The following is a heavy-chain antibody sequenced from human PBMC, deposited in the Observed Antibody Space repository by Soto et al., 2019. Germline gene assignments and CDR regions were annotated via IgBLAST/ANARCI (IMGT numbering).Heavy chain of an antibody. CDR1: GYTFTSYG. CDR2: ISAYNGNT. J-gene: IGHJ3*02. CDR3: AREEVYYDYAWGSYRYTTEGPFEI. V-gene: IGHV1-18*04. D-gene: IGHD3-16*02. Sequence: ASLKVSCKASGYTFTSYGISWVRQAPGQGLEWMGWISAYNGNTNYAQKLQGRVTMTTDTSTSTAYMELRSLRSDDTAVYYCAREEVYYDYAWGSYRYTTEGPFEIWGQGTMVTVSS.